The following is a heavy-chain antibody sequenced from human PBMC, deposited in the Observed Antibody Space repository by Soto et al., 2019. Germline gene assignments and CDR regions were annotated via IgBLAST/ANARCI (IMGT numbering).Heavy chain of an antibody. Sequence: TGGSLRLSCAASGFTFSSYAMHWVRQAPGKGLEWVAVISYDGSNKYYADSVKGRFTISRDNSKNTLYLQMNSLRAEDTAVYYCAREAFWELLRSWFDPWGQGTLVTVSS. J-gene: IGHJ5*02. CDR1: GFTFSSYA. V-gene: IGHV3-30-3*01. D-gene: IGHD1-26*01. CDR2: ISYDGSNK. CDR3: AREAFWELLRSWFDP.